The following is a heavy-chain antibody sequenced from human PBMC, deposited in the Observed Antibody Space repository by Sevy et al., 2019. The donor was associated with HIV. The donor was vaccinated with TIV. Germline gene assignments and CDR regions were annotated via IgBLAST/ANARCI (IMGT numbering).Heavy chain of an antibody. D-gene: IGHD6-6*01. CDR3: AKDLVSMAARQGYFDY. CDR1: GFTFSNYA. V-gene: IGHV3-23*01. Sequence: GESLKISCAASGFTFSNYAMNWVRQAPGKGLEWVSTISGTGLRTYYADSVKGRFTISRDNSKNTLYLQMKHLRAEDTAFSVCAKDLVSMAARQGYFDYWGQGTLVTVSS. CDR2: ISGTGLRT. J-gene: IGHJ4*02.